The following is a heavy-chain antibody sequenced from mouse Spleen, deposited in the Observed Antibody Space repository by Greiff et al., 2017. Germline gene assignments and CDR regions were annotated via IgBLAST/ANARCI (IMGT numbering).Heavy chain of an antibody. Sequence: VKLQESGAELAKPGASVKLSCKASGYTFTSYWMHWVKQRPGQGLEWIGYFNPSSGYTKYNQKFKDKATLTADKSSSTAYMQLSSLTYEDSAVYYCARGVADYEAWFAYWGQGTLVTVSA. CDR1: GYTFTSYW. D-gene: IGHD2-4*01. CDR3: ARGVADYEAWFAY. J-gene: IGHJ3*01. V-gene: IGHV1-7*01. CDR2: FNPSSGYT.